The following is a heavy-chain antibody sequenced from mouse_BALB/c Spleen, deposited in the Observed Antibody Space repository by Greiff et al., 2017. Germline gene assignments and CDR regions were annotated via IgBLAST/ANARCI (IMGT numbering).Heavy chain of an antibody. D-gene: IGHD1-1*01. J-gene: IGHJ3*01. V-gene: IGHV5-12-1*01. CDR2: ISSGGGST. Sequence: DVHLVESGGGLVKPGGSLKLSCAASGFAFSSYDMSWVRQTPEKRLEWVAYISSGGGSTYYPDTVKGRFTISRDNAKNTLYLQMSSLKSEDTAMYYCARHRYYGSSSWFAYWGQGTLVTVSA. CDR3: ARHRYYGSSSWFAY. CDR1: GFAFSSYD.